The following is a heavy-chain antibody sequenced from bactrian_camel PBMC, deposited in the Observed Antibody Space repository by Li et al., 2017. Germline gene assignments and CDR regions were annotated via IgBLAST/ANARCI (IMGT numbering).Heavy chain of an antibody. CDR2: IYSDGSNT. CDR3: AVDIATPPCGFGPSWYTY. J-gene: IGHJ4*01. D-gene: IGHD2*01. CDR1: GFTFSSYY. V-gene: IGHV3-2*01. Sequence: HVQLVESGGGLVQPGGSLRLSCAASGFTFSSYYMSWVRQAPGKGLEWVSSIYSDGSNTYYADSVKGRFTISQDNAKNTLYLQMNSLQPEDTGMYFCAVDIATPPCGFGPSWYTYWGQGTQVTVS.